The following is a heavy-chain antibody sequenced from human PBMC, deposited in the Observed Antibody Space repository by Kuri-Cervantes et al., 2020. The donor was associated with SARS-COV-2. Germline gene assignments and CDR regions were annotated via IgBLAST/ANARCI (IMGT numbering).Heavy chain of an antibody. CDR3: ARSGPGAISREDGALDI. CDR1: GDTFTYRF. V-gene: IGHV1-45*02. CDR2: ITPFNGNT. D-gene: IGHD4/OR15-4a*01. Sequence: SVKVSCKASGDTFTYRFLHWVRQAPGQAPEWMGWITPFNGNTKYTQKFQDRVTITRDRSMNTAYMELSSLRSEDTAMYYCARSGPGAISREDGALDIWGQGTMVTVSS. J-gene: IGHJ3*02.